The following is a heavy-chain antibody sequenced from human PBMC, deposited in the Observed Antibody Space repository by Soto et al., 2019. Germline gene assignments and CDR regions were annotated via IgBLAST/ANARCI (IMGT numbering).Heavy chain of an antibody. CDR1: EGTFTKYG. J-gene: IGHJ4*02. CDR3: VRGVVVVVGSTAENFGH. CDR2: ITYSRETK. Sequence: GGSQSLWSITFEGTFTKYGGNWISKATGKGLVFFSYITYSRETKYYADSLKGRYAISRDDAKNSVYLQMNSLRDEDTAFYYCVRGVVVVVGSTAENFGHWGQGTLVTVSS. D-gene: IGHD2-15*01. V-gene: IGHV3-48*02.